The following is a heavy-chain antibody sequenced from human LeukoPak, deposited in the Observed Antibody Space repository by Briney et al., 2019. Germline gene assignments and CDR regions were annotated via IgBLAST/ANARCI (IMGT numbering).Heavy chain of an antibody. CDR2: ISYDGSNK. J-gene: IGHJ4*02. V-gene: IGHV3-30-3*01. CDR1: GFTFSSYA. D-gene: IGHD1-26*01. Sequence: GGSLRLSCAASGFTFSSYAMHWVCQAPGKGLEWVAVISYDGSNKYYADSVKGRFTISRDNSKNTLYLQMNSLRAEDTAVYYCAGDRVGATDYFDYWGQGTLVTVSS. CDR3: AGDRVGATDYFDY.